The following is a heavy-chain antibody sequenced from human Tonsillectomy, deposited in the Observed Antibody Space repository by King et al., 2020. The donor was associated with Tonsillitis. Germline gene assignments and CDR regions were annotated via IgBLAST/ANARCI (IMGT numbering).Heavy chain of an antibody. CDR3: ARSGGNDYYYSVNY. D-gene: IGHD3-22*01. Sequence: QLQESGPGLLKPSETLSLTCTVSGGSISSYYWSWIRQPPGKGLEWIGYIYYSGSTNYNPSLQSRVTISVDTSKNQFSLNLSSVTAADTAVYYCARSGGNDYYYSVNYWGQGTLVTVSS. CDR1: GGSISSYY. J-gene: IGHJ4*02. V-gene: IGHV4-59*01. CDR2: IYYSGST.